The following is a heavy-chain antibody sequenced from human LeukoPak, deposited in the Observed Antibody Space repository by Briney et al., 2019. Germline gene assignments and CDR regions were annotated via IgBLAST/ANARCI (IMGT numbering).Heavy chain of an antibody. CDR1: GFTFADYP. J-gene: IGHJ6*03. CDR3: VKDRALVGGPYFYYMVV. D-gene: IGHD1-26*01. V-gene: IGHV3-9*01. Sequence: PGSSLRLSCAASGFTFADYPMHWVRQAPGKGLEGVSGISWNSGNKEYGDSVKGRFTVSRDNAKNSLHLQMNSLRADDTALYYCVKDRALVGGPYFYYMVVWGKGTMVTVS. CDR2: ISWNSGNK.